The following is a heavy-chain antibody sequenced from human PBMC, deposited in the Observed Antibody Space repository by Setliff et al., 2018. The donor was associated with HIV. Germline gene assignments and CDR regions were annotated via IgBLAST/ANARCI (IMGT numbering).Heavy chain of an antibody. CDR3: TTGEHYGSGSCLS. V-gene: IGHV4-34*01. D-gene: IGHD3-10*01. J-gene: IGHJ4*02. Sequence: LSLTCAVSRRAFSAYYWGWIRQPPGGGLEWLGEINPGGSPNYNPSLKSRLTISADTSENHFSLELRSVTAADTAMYYCTTGEHYGSGSCLSWGQGTPVTVSS. CDR1: RRAFSAYY. CDR2: INPGGSP.